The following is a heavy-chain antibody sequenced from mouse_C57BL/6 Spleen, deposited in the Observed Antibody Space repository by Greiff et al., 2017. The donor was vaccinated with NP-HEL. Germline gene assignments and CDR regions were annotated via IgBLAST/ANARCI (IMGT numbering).Heavy chain of an antibody. Sequence: EVQRVESGGGLVQPGGSLSLSCAASGFTFTDYYMSWVRQPPGKALEWLGFIRNKANGYTTEYSASVKGRFTISRDNSQSILYLQMNALRAEDSATYYCARLDYDDAMDYWGQGTSVTVSS. CDR3: ARLDYDDAMDY. CDR2: IRNKANGYTT. D-gene: IGHD2-4*01. V-gene: IGHV7-3*01. J-gene: IGHJ4*01. CDR1: GFTFTDYY.